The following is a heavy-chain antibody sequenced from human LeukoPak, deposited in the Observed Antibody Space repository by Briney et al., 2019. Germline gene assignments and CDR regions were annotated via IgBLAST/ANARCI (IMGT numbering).Heavy chain of an antibody. CDR3: AKDSGGSYYYYYGMDV. J-gene: IGHJ6*02. V-gene: IGHV3-23*01. CDR1: GFTFSSYA. CDR2: TSGSGGST. Sequence: PGASLRLSCAASGFTFSSYAMSWVRQAPGKGLEWVSATSGSGGSTYYADSVKGRFTISRDNSKNTLYLQMNSLRAEDTAVYYCAKDSGGSYYYYYGMDVWGQGTTVTVSS. D-gene: IGHD1-26*01.